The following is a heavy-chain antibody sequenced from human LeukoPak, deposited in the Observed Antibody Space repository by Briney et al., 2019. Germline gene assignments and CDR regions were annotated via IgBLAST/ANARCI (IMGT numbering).Heavy chain of an antibody. CDR2: VIPILRTA. Sequence: SVKVSCKASGGSLNNYVFSWVRQAPGQGLEWVGGVIPILRTANYAQKFQGRVTIDVDESTSTVYMEMSSLRYEDTAVYYCARPLGDYYDSSGYYHLDYWGQGTLVTVSS. CDR3: ARPLGDYYDSSGYYHLDY. V-gene: IGHV1-69*01. CDR1: GGSLNNYV. D-gene: IGHD3-22*01. J-gene: IGHJ4*02.